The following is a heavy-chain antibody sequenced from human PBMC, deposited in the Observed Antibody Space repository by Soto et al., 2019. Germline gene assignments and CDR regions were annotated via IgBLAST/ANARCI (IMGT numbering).Heavy chain of an antibody. CDR3: ARDLDGLHDDTSGPFPRPG. J-gene: IGHJ1*01. V-gene: IGHV4-30-4*08. Sequence: SETLSLTCTVSGGSISSDGYYWSWIRQHPGKGLEWIGNIYYSGSTDYDPSLKSRATMSIDTAGNQFSLKVSSVTVADTAVYYCARDLDGLHDDTSGPFPRPGWGQGTLVTVSS. D-gene: IGHD3-22*01. CDR2: IYYSGST. CDR1: GGSISSDGYY.